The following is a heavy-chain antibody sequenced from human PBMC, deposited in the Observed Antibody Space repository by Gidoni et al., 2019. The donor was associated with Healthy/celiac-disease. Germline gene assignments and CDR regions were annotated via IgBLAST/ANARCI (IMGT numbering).Heavy chain of an antibody. CDR3: ARDLQDDILTGSFDY. CDR1: GLTFGSYS. V-gene: IGHV3-21*01. D-gene: IGHD3-9*01. CDR2: ISSSSSYI. J-gene: IGHJ4*02. Sequence: EVQLVESGGGLVKRGGAVRLSCAASGLTFGSYSMNWVRQAPGKGLEWVSSISSSSSYIYYADSVKGRFTISRDNAKNSLYLQMNSLRAEDTAVYYCARDLQDDILTGSFDYWGQGTLVTVSS.